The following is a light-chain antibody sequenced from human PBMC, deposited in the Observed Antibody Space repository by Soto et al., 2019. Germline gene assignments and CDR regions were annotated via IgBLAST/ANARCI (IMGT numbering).Light chain of an antibody. CDR3: QQVNVYPST. CDR2: AAT. CDR1: QGVSSS. Sequence: IRLNHSPPSLSAYIRDRVTITCRASQGVSSSLAWYHQQPGKAPKLLIYAATTLQSGVPSRFSGSGSGTDFTLTINSLQPEDFATYYCQQVNVYPSTFGGRTKVDIK. J-gene: IGKJ4*01. V-gene: IGKV1-9*01.